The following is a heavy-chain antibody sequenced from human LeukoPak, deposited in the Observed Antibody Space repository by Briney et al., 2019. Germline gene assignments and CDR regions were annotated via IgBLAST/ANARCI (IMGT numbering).Heavy chain of an antibody. V-gene: IGHV4-34*01. D-gene: IGHD3-22*01. CDR1: GGSFSDYF. Sequence: SETLSLTCAVYGGSFSDYFWSWIRQPPGKGLEWIGEISHSGSTTYNPSLRSRVTISGDTSKKQFSLKLSSVTAADTAVYYCVAYYYGSSAPKRNYWGQGILVTVSS. CDR2: ISHSGST. CDR3: VAYYYGSSAPKRNY. J-gene: IGHJ4*02.